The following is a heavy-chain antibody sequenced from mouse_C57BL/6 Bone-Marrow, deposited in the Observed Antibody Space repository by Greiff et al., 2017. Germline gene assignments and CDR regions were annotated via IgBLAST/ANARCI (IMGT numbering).Heavy chain of an antibody. V-gene: IGHV1-81*01. CDR1: GYTFTSYG. D-gene: IGHD2-5*01. Sequence: QVQLQQSGAELARPGASVKLSCKASGYTFTSYGISWVKQRTGQGLEWIGEISTRSGNTYYNEKFKGKATLTADKSTSTAYMELRSLTSEDSAVDFCARAGSYYSNCLAWFAYWGQGTLVTVSA. CDR3: ARAGSYYSNCLAWFAY. J-gene: IGHJ3*01. CDR2: ISTRSGNT.